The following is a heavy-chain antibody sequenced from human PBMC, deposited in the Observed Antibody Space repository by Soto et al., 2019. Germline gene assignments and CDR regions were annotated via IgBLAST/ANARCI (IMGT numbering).Heavy chain of an antibody. V-gene: IGHV4-34*01. CDR1: GGSFSGYY. CDR3: ARGRPQASHDYVWGSYRPKDTYYLDY. CDR2: INHSGST. J-gene: IGHJ4*02. D-gene: IGHD3-16*02. Sequence: QVQLQQWGAGLLKPSETLSLTCAVYGGSFSGYYWSWIRQPPGKGLEWIGEINHSGSTNYNPSLKSRVTISVDTSKNQFSLKLSSVTAADTAVYYCARGRPQASHDYVWGSYRPKDTYYLDYWGQGTLVTVSS.